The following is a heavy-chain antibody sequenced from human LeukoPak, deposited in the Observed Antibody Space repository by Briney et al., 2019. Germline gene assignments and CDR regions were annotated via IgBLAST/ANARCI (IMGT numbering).Heavy chain of an antibody. Sequence: SETLSLTCTVSGGSISSGGYYWSWIRQHPGKGLEWIGYLYYSGSTYYNPSLKSRVTISVDTSKNQFPLKLSSVTAADTAVYYCARVVGDGYSDFWGQGTLVTVSS. J-gene: IGHJ4*02. CDR1: GGSISSGGYY. CDR2: LYYSGST. D-gene: IGHD5-24*01. CDR3: ARVVGDGYSDF. V-gene: IGHV4-31*03.